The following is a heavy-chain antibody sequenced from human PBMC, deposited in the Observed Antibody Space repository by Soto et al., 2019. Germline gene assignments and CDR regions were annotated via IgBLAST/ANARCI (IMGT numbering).Heavy chain of an antibody. V-gene: IGHV3-30*18. D-gene: IGHD6-19*01. J-gene: IGHJ3*01. CDR3: AKDLRVAGTFDV. Sequence: GGSLRLSCAASWFTFSSYGMHWVRQAPGKGLEWVAVISYDGNKKYYADSVKGRFTISRDNSKNTLYLQMNSLRAEDAAVYYCAKDLRVAGTFDVWGQGTMVTVSS. CDR2: ISYDGNKK. CDR1: WFTFSSYG.